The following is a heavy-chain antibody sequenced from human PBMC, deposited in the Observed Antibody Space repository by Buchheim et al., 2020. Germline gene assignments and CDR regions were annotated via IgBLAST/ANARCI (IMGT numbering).Heavy chain of an antibody. CDR2: IWYDGSNK. CDR1: GFTFSSYG. D-gene: IGHD6-19*01. Sequence: QVQLVESGGGVVQPGRSLRLSCAASGFTFSSYGMHWVRQAPGKGLEWVAVIWYDGSNKYYADSVKGRFTISRDNSKNTLYLQMNSLRAEDTAVYYCARVVISSGWSPIDYWGQGTL. V-gene: IGHV3-33*01. CDR3: ARVVISSGWSPIDY. J-gene: IGHJ4*02.